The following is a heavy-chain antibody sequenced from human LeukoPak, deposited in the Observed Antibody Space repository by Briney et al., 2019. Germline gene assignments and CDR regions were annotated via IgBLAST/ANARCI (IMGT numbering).Heavy chain of an antibody. D-gene: IGHD6-19*01. V-gene: IGHV4-59*12. CDR3: ARGRGGSGWETGLDFDL. Sequence: TSETLSLTCFVSGDSNGGYFWSWIRQSPGKGLMWIGYIHYSRGGNYNPSLRSRVSMSEDSSKNQFSLMMNSVSAADSAVYYCARGRGGSGWETGLDFDLWGQGTLVTVSS. CDR2: IHYSRGG. CDR1: GDSNGGYF. J-gene: IGHJ4*02.